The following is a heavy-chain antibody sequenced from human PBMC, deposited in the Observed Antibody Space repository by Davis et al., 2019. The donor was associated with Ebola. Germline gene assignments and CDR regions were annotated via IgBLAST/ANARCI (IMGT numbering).Heavy chain of an antibody. CDR3: ARTTFYYDSSGFYHREGYYFDF. Sequence: SETLSLTCTVSSGSISSYYWSWIRQPPGKGLEWIGYINYSGSTKYSPSLKSRVTIEIDRSKNQFSLKLNSVTAADTAIYYCARTTFYYDSSGFYHREGYYFDFWGQGTLVTVSS. J-gene: IGHJ4*02. CDR2: INYSGST. V-gene: IGHV4-59*01. D-gene: IGHD3-22*01. CDR1: SGSISSYY.